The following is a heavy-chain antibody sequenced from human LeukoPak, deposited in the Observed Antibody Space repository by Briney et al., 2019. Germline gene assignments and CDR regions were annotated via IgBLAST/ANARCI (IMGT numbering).Heavy chain of an antibody. CDR2: MNPNSGNT. V-gene: IGHV1-8*03. D-gene: IGHD2-2*01. J-gene: IGHJ4*02. CDR1: GYTFTSYD. CDR3: ARGCSSTSCYLGLSDY. Sequence: ASVKVSCKASGYTFTSYDINWVRQATGQGLEWMGWMNPNSGNTGYAQKFQGRVTITRNTSISTAYMELSSLRSEDTAVYYCARGCSSTSCYLGLSDYWGQGTLVTVSS.